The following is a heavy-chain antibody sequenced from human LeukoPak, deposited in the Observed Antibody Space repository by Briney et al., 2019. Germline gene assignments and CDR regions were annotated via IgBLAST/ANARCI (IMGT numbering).Heavy chain of an antibody. CDR3: ARGASGELFVPFDP. J-gene: IGHJ5*02. V-gene: IGHV4-31*03. Sequence: SETLSLTCTVSGVSISSGGYYWSWIRRHPGKGLEWIGYIYYSGSTYYNPSLKSRVTISVDTSKIQFSLKLSSVTAADTAVYYCARGASGELFVPFDPWGQGTLVTVSS. CDR2: IYYSGST. D-gene: IGHD3-10*01. CDR1: GVSISSGGYY.